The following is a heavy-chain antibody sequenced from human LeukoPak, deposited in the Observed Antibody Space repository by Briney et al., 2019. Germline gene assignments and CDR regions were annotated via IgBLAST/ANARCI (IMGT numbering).Heavy chain of an antibody. CDR1: GGSISSYY. V-gene: IGHV4-4*07. J-gene: IGHJ4*02. CDR2: IYTSGST. D-gene: IGHD3-22*01. Sequence: PSETLSLTCTVSGGSISSYYWSWIRQPAGKGLEWIGRIYTSGSTNYNPSLTSRVTMSVDTSKNQFSLKLSSVAAADTAVYYCARDGLSDYYDRQYYFDYWGQGTLVTVSS. CDR3: ARDGLSDYYDRQYYFDY.